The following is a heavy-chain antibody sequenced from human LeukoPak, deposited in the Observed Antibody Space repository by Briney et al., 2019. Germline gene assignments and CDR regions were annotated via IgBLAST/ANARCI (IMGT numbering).Heavy chain of an antibody. D-gene: IGHD2-15*01. CDR3: ARGAPASIYYFDY. Sequence: PSETLSLTCTVSGGSISSYYWSWIRQPPGKGLEWIGYIYYSGSTNYNPSLKSRVTISIDTSKKQFSLKLSSVTAADTAVYYCARGAPASIYYFDYWGQGALVIVSS. V-gene: IGHV4-59*08. CDR2: IYYSGST. J-gene: IGHJ4*02. CDR1: GGSISSYY.